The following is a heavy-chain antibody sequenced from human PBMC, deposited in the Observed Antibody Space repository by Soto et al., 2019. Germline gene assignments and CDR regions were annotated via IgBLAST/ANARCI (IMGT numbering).Heavy chain of an antibody. J-gene: IGHJ4*02. CDR3: ARGSSLVDY. CDR2: IYYSGNT. V-gene: IGHV4-59*13. CDR1: GDSITTYY. D-gene: IGHD2-2*01. Sequence: QVQLRESGPGLVKPSETLSLTCNVSGDSITTYYWSWIRQPPGKGLEWIGYIYYSGNTNYNPSLRSRVTISLDTSKKQFSLMLTSVTADDTAVYYCARGSSLVDYWGQGTLVTVSS.